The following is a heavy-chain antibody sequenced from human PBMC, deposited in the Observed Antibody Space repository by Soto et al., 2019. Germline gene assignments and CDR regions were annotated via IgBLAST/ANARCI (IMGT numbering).Heavy chain of an antibody. CDR1: GFSLTTGVG. Sequence: SGPTLVNPTQTLTLTCSFSGFSLTTGVGVGWIRQPPGKALEWLAIIYWNDEKLYNPSLKTRLTITKDTSKNQVVLTVTDMDPVDTATYYCAHRVNMARGPYNYFGPWVQGTLVTVSS. CDR2: IYWNDEK. D-gene: IGHD3-10*01. J-gene: IGHJ5*02. CDR3: AHRVNMARGPYNYFGP. V-gene: IGHV2-5*01.